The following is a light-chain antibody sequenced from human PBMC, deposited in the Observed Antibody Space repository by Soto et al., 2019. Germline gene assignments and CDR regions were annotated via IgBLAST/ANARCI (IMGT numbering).Light chain of an antibody. CDR1: QDVSIF. CDR3: QQRFAKPRT. CDR2: DAS. V-gene: IGKV3-11*01. Sequence: EILLSQSPATLSLSPGERATLSCKASQDVSIFLDWYQQKPGQAPRLLIHDASNRHTGVPSRFSGSGSGTDFTLTISGLQPEDFATYYCQQRFAKPRTFGQGTKLEI. J-gene: IGKJ1*01.